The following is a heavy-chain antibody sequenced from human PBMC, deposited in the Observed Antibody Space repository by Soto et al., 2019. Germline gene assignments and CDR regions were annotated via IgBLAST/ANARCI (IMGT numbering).Heavy chain of an antibody. D-gene: IGHD2-15*01. J-gene: IGHJ3*02. CDR1: GFTFSSYG. V-gene: IGHV3-33*01. Sequence: QVQLVESGGGVVQPGRSLRLSCAASGFTFSSYGMHWVRQAPGKGLEWVALIRFDGSDKYYTESVKGRLPISRDNSNSRRNLQTICLRAEHTAVCYCARLYCSASSCYSVCFFEIRLQWTMVTVSS. CDR2: IRFDGSDK. CDR3: ARLYCSASSCYSVCFFEI.